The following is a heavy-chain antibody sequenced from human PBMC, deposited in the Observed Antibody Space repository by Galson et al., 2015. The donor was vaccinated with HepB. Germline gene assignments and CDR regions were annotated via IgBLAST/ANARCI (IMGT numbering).Heavy chain of an antibody. V-gene: IGHV3-30*04. CDR3: AREDGDYVGLFDY. CDR1: GFTFSSYA. D-gene: IGHD4-17*01. CDR2: ISYDGSNK. J-gene: IGHJ4*02. Sequence: SLRLSCAASGFTFSSYAMHWVRQAPGKGLEWVAVISYDGSNKYYADSVKGRFTISRDNSKNTLYLQMNSLRAEDTAVYYCAREDGDYVGLFDYWGQGTLVTVSS.